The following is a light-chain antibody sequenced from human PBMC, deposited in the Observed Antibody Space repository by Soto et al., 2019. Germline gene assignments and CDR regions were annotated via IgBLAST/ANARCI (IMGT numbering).Light chain of an antibody. CDR2: GAS. V-gene: IGKV3-20*01. J-gene: IGKJ2*01. CDR3: QQYGTSPPVA. CDR1: QTITSAY. Sequence: EIVLTQSPGTLSLSPGDRATLSCRASQTITSAYFAWYQQKPGQAPRLLIFGASKRVPGIPARFSGSGSGTDFTLTINRLEPEDSAVYYCQQYGTSPPVAFGQGTTLKIK.